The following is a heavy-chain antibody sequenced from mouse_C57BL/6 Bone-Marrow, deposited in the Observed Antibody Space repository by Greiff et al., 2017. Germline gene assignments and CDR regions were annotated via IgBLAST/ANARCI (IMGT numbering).Heavy chain of an antibody. V-gene: IGHV1-55*01. CDR1: GYTFTSYW. J-gene: IGHJ1*03. CDR3: ARDGSSFWYFDV. D-gene: IGHD1-1*01. CDR2: IYPGSGST. Sequence: QVQLQQPGAELVKPGASVKMSCKASGYTFTSYWITWVKQRPGQGLEWIGDIYPGSGSTNYNEKFKSKATLTVDTSPSTAYMQLSSLTSEDSAVYYCARDGSSFWYFDVWGTGTTVTVSS.